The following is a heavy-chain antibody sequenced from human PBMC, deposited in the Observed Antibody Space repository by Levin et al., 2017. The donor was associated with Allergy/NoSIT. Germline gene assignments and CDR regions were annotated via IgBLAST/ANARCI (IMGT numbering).Heavy chain of an antibody. CDR3: ARARGWSDFDY. CDR1: GFTFTSYY. CDR2: INPNGGTT. D-gene: IGHD2-15*01. Sequence: ASVKVSCKASGFTFTSYYMHWVRQASGQGLEWMGIINPNGGTTSYAQNFQGRVTLTSDTSTSTVYMELSSLSSEDTAVYYCARARGWSDFDYWGQGTLLTVSS. V-gene: IGHV1-46*01. J-gene: IGHJ4*02.